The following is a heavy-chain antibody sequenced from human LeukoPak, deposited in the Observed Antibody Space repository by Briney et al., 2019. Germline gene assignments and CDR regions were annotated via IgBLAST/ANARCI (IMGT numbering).Heavy chain of an antibody. Sequence: GGSLRLSCAASGFTFSSYWMSWVRQAPGKGLEWVANIKQDGSEKYYVDSVKGRFTISRDNAKNSLYLQMNSLRAEDTAVYYCATPLDYYDRSDSHQGGDWGQGTLVTVSS. J-gene: IGHJ4*02. V-gene: IGHV3-7*03. CDR1: GFTFSSYW. CDR2: IKQDGSEK. CDR3: ATPLDYYDRSDSHQGGD. D-gene: IGHD3-22*01.